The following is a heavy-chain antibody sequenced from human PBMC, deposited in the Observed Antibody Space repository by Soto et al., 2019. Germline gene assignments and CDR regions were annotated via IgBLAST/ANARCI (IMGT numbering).Heavy chain of an antibody. Sequence: QVQLVQSGAEVKKPGASVKVSCKTSGYTFNNYGISWVRQAPGQGLEWMGWISDYNGNTNYAQKFQGRVTMTTDTSTKTVYMVLTSLRSHDTAVYYCARDGYYDSGSYGMDVWGRGTTVTVSS. CDR2: ISDYNGNT. D-gene: IGHD3-10*01. CDR1: GYTFNNYG. V-gene: IGHV1-18*01. J-gene: IGHJ6*04. CDR3: ARDGYYDSGSYGMDV.